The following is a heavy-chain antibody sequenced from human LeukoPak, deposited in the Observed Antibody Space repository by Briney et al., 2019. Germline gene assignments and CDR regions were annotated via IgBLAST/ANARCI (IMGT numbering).Heavy chain of an antibody. J-gene: IGHJ4*02. CDR1: GFTFDDYA. CDR3: ARLPGGYCSSTSCYDY. Sequence: PGRSLRLSCAASGFTFDDYAMHWVRQAPGKGLEWVSGISWNSGSIGYADSVKGRFTISRDNAKNSLYLQMNSLRAGDTALYYCARLPGGYCSSTSCYDYWGQGTLVTVSS. CDR2: ISWNSGSI. D-gene: IGHD2-2*01. V-gene: IGHV3-9*01.